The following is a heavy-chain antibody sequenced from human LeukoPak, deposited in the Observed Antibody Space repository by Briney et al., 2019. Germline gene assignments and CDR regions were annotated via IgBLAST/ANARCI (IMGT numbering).Heavy chain of an antibody. J-gene: IGHJ3*02. CDR3: ARQGRISMIVVLIEDAFDI. Sequence: SETLSLTCTVSGASISNYYWSWIRQPAGKGLEWIGHIYSSGTTNYNPSLKSRVTMSVDPSKNQFSLNLTSVTAADTAVYYCARQGRISMIVVLIEDAFDIWGQGTMVTVSS. CDR1: GASISNYY. D-gene: IGHD3-22*01. CDR2: IYSSGTT. V-gene: IGHV4-4*07.